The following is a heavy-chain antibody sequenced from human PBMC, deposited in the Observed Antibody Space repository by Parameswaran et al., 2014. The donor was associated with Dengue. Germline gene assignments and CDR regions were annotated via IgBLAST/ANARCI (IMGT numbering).Heavy chain of an antibody. Sequence: WIRQAPREGLEWIGEINHSGSTNYNPSLKSRVTISVDTSKNQFSLKVNSMTAADTAVYYCARGPRGAMAGRSYYYGMDVWGQGTTVTVSS. J-gene: IGHJ6*02. CDR2: INHSGST. V-gene: IGHV4-34*01. D-gene: IGHD6-19*01. CDR3: ARGPRGAMAGRSYYYGMDV.